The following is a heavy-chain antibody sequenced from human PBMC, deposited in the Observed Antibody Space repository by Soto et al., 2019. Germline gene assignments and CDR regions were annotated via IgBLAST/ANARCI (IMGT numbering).Heavy chain of an antibody. J-gene: IGHJ4*02. CDR3: AIERDGSGSLSYYFDQ. Sequence: QLELVQSGAEVMEPGSSVKVSCKTSGGSLRNSGINWVRQAPGQGLEWVGGIIPIIGTPNYLQRLQTRVTITADESTNTAVLELGSMRFDDTAIYYCAIERDGSGSLSYYFDQWGQGTLVTVSS. CDR2: IIPIIGTP. V-gene: IGHV1-69*01. D-gene: IGHD3-10*01. CDR1: GGSLRNSG.